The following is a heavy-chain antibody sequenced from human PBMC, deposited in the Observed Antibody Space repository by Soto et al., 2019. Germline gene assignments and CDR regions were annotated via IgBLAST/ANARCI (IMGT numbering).Heavy chain of an antibody. CDR3: AITGVPGRYTGSGSYYKGQWFDP. D-gene: IGHD3-10*01. V-gene: IGHV1-3*01. CDR1: GYTFTSYA. Sequence: ASVKVSCKASGYTFTSYAMHWVRQAPGQRLEWMGWINAGNGNTKYSRKFQGRVTITRDTSASTAYMELSSLRSEDTAVYYCAITGVPGRYTGSGSYYKGQWFDPLGQGPLVTV. J-gene: IGHJ5*02. CDR2: INAGNGNT.